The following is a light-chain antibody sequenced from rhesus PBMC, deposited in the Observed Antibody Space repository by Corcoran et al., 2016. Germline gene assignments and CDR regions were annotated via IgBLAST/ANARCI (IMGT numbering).Light chain of an antibody. CDR2: AAS. V-gene: IGKV1-18*01. Sequence: DIQMTQSPSSLSASVGDKVTITCRASQGVSSWLAWYQQKPGKAPKLLIYAASSLESGVPSRFSGSGSGTDYTRTISSLQPEDFATYYCQQGYNTPLTFGGGTKVEIK. CDR3: QQGYNTPLT. CDR1: QGVSSW. J-gene: IGKJ4*01.